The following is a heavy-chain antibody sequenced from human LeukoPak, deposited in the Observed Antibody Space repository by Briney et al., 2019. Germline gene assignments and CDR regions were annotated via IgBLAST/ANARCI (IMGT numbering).Heavy chain of an antibody. J-gene: IGHJ6*03. V-gene: IGHV4-4*07. CDR2: IYTSGST. Sequence: SETLSLTCTVSGGSISSYYWSWIRQPAGKGLEWIGRIYTSGSTNYNPSLKSRVTMSVDTSKNQFSLKLSSVTAADTAVYYCARLRKDYYSSYYYYMDVWGKGTTVTISS. CDR3: ARLRKDYYSSYYYYMDV. D-gene: IGHD3-22*01. CDR1: GGSISSYY.